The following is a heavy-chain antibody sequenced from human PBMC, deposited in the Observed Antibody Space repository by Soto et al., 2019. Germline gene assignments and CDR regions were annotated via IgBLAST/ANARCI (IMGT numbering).Heavy chain of an antibody. CDR3: VRMSPGWNFDY. D-gene: IGHD6-19*01. Sequence: QVRLVQSGAEVQKPGASVKVSCKAPRDFFKEHDYLHWLREAPGQGLEWTGWIRPWNGDATYAQKFQGRLTLSRDMSIDTMYFDLTSLTSDDTAVYYCVRMSPGWNFDYWGQGTLLTVSS. CDR1: RDFFKEHDY. J-gene: IGHJ4*02. CDR2: IRPWNGDA. V-gene: IGHV1-2*02.